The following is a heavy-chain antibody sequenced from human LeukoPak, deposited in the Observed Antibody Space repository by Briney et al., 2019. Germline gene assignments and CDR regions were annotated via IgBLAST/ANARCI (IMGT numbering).Heavy chain of an antibody. CDR3: ARDQLRYYDFWSGYFDAFDI. V-gene: IGHV3-21*01. J-gene: IGHJ3*02. Sequence: GGSLRLSCAASGFTFSSYWMSWVRQAPGKGLEWVSSISSSSSYIYYADSVKGRFTISRDNAKNSVYLQMNSLRAEDTAVYYCARDQLRYYDFWSGYFDAFDIWGQGTMVTVSS. D-gene: IGHD3-3*01. CDR1: GFTFSSYW. CDR2: ISSSSSYI.